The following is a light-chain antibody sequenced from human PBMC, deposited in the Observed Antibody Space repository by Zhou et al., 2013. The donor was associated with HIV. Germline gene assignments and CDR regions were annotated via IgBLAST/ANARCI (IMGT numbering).Light chain of an antibody. CDR3: QQFNNYPLT. Sequence: AVQLTQSPSSLSASVGDRVTITCRASQGISSSLAWYQHKLGKSPKVLIYDASSLRSGVPSRFSGSGSGTDFTLTISSLQPEDFATYYCQQFNNYPLTFGGGTKVEIK. CDR2: DAS. V-gene: IGKV1D-13*01. J-gene: IGKJ4*01. CDR1: QGISSS.